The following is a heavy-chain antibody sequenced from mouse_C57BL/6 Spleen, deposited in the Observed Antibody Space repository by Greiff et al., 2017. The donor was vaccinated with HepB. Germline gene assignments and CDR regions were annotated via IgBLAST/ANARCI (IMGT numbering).Heavy chain of an antibody. Sequence: QVQLKQSGPELVKPGASVKISCKASGYAFSSSWMNWVKQRPGKGLEWIGRIYPGDGDTNYNGKFKGKATLTADKSSSTAYMQLSSLTSEDSAVYFCARCWDVNAMDYWGQGTSVTVSS. V-gene: IGHV1-82*01. CDR3: ARCWDVNAMDY. J-gene: IGHJ4*01. D-gene: IGHD4-1*01. CDR1: GYAFSSSW. CDR2: IYPGDGDT.